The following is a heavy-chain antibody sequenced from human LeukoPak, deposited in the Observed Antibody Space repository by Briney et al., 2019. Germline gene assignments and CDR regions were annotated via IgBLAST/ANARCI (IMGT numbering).Heavy chain of an antibody. Sequence: PSETLSLTCTVSGGSISSSSFYWGWIRQPPGKGLEWIGNIYYSGSTYYNPSLKSRVTISVDTSKSQFSLRLSSVTAADTAVYYCARWVSTPRGYFDYWGQGTLVTVSS. CDR2: IYYSGST. J-gene: IGHJ4*02. CDR3: ARWVSTPRGYFDY. CDR1: GGSISSSSFY. V-gene: IGHV4-39*01. D-gene: IGHD5/OR15-5a*01.